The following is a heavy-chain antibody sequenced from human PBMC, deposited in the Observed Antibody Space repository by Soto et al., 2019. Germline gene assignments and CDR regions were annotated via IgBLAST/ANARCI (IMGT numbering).Heavy chain of an antibody. CDR3: ARIESIARNWFDP. V-gene: IGHV5-10-1*01. Sequence: GASLKISCKGSGYSFTNYWISRVRRMPGKGLEWMGNIDPVDSYTNYSPSFQGHVTFSVDTSISTAYLQWGSLKASDTAMYYCARIESIARNWFDPWGQGTLVTVSS. D-gene: IGHD6-13*01. CDR2: IDPVDSYT. J-gene: IGHJ5*02. CDR1: GYSFTNYW.